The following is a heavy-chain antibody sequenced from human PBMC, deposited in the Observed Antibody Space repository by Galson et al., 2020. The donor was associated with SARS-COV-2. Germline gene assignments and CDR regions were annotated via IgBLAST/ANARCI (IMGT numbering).Heavy chain of an antibody. CDR1: GFTFSTYD. J-gene: IGHJ3*02. D-gene: IGHD3-3*01. CDR3: ARADLWSGSGGDAFDI. Sequence: GGSLRLSCVASGFTFSTYDMNWVRQAPGKGLEWMSFIGPSGSTRYYAGSVRGRFTISRDNAKNSLYLQMNSLRAEDTAVYYCARADLWSGSGGDAFDIWGQGTMVTVSS. CDR2: IGPSGSTR. V-gene: IGHV3-48*03.